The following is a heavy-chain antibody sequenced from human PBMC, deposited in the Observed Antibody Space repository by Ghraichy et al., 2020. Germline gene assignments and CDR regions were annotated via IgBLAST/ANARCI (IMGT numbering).Heavy chain of an antibody. Sequence: GGSLRLSCAASGFTFSHYSMNWVRQAPGKGLEWVSCISSSSSYIDYADSVKGRFTISRDNAKNSLYLQMNSLRAEDTSVYYCARGTPIAAAGTVDYWGHGTLVTVSS. CDR2: ISSSSSYI. J-gene: IGHJ4*01. D-gene: IGHD6-13*01. CDR1: GFTFSHYS. CDR3: ARGTPIAAAGTVDY. V-gene: IGHV3-21*01.